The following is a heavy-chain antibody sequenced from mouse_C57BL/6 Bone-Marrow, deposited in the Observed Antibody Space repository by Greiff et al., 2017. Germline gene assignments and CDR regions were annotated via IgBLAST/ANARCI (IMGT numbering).Heavy chain of an antibody. CDR2: ISSGGSYT. D-gene: IGHD2-2*01. CDR1: GFTFSSYG. J-gene: IGHJ3*01. Sequence: EVMLVESGGDLVKPGGSLKLSCAASGFTFSSYGMSWVRQTPDKRLEWVATISSGGSYTYYPDSVKGRFTISRDNAKNTLYLQMSSLKSEDTAMYYCARHVEWLPWFAYWGQGTLVTVSA. CDR3: ARHVEWLPWFAY. V-gene: IGHV5-6*01.